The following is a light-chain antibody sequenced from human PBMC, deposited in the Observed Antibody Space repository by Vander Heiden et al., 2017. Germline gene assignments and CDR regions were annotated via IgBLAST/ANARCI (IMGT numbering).Light chain of an antibody. CDR3: SSCTSGNTFV. CDR2: DVS. J-gene: IGLJ1*01. Sequence: SPPPPPPSLSCSPLQSSNNCGTGTSSDVGGDNCVSWYQKHPGKAPKLMIFDVSNRPSGVSNRFSGSKSGYTASLTISGLQAEDEADYYCSSCTSGNTFVFGTGTKVTV. CDR1: SSDVGGDNC. V-gene: IGLV2-14*03.